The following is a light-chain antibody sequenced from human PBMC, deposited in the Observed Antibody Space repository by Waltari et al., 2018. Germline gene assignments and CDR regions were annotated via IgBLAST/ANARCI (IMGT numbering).Light chain of an antibody. CDR1: SPNIGSNY. CDR2: DNS. V-gene: IGLV1-51*01. CDR3: GTWDRSLNSGVV. J-gene: IGLJ2*01. Sequence: QSVLTQPPSVSAAPGPTVTISCPGSSPNIGSNYVSWYQQLPGKTPKLLIYDNSERPSGIPDRFSGSKSGTSATLGITGLQTGDEADYYCGTWDRSLNSGVVFGGGTRLTVL.